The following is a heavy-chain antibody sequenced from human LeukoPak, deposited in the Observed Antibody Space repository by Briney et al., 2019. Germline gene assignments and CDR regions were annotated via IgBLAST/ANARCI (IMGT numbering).Heavy chain of an antibody. Sequence: PGGSLRLSCAASGFTFSSYWMNWVRQAPGKGLEWVANIKQDGSEKKYVDSVKGRFTISRDNDKNSLYLQMNSLRAEDKDVYFSMTASRSSSWPPPTWGQGTLVTVPS. CDR3: MTASRSSSWPPPT. V-gene: IGHV3-7*01. CDR1: GFTFSSYW. CDR2: IKQDGSEK. D-gene: IGHD6-13*01. J-gene: IGHJ5*02.